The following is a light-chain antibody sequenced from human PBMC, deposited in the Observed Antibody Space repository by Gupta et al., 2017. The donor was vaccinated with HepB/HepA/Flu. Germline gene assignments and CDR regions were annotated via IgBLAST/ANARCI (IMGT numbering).Light chain of an antibody. CDR3: QQSDSTPCT. J-gene: IGKJ2*02. Sequence: DIQMTQSPSSLSASVGDRVTITCRASQSISRFLNWYQQKPGKAPSLLIYGASSLQSGVPSRFSGSGSGTDFTLTISSLQPEDFAIYYCQQSDSTPCTFGQGTMLDIK. V-gene: IGKV1-39*01. CDR1: QSISRF. CDR2: GAS.